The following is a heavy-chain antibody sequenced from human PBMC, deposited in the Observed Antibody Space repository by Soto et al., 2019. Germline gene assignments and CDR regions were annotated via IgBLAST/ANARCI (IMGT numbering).Heavy chain of an antibody. CDR1: GGSISSYS. CDR2: IDYSGST. V-gene: IGHV4-59*01. J-gene: IGHJ6*03. CDR3: ARVSPAGAYYYYYYMDV. Sequence: SETLSLTCTVSGGSISSYSWSWIRQPPGKGLEWIGYIDYSGSTNYNPSLKSRVTILVDTSKNQFSLKLSSVTAADTAVYYCARVSPAGAYYYYYYMDVWGKGTTVTVSS. D-gene: IGHD7-27*01.